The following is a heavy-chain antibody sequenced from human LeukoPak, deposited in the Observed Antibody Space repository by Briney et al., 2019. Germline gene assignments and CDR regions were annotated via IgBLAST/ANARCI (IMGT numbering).Heavy chain of an antibody. CDR2: IKQDGSEE. Sequence: GGSLRLSCAASGFTFSSYWMSWVRQAPGKGLEWVANIKQDGSEEYYVDSVKGRFTISRDNAKNSLYLQMNSLRAEDTAVYYCARDLIDYDSSGYGNDAFDIWGQGTMVTVSS. CDR3: ARDLIDYDSSGYGNDAFDI. V-gene: IGHV3-7*01. CDR1: GFTFSSYW. D-gene: IGHD3-22*01. J-gene: IGHJ3*02.